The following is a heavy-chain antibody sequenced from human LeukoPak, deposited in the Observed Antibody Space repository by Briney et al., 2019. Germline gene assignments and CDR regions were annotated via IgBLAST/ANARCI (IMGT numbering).Heavy chain of an antibody. J-gene: IGHJ4*02. Sequence: PGGSLRLSCAASGFTFSSYWMSWVRQAPGKGLKWVANIKQDGSEKYYVDSVKGRFTISRDNAKNSLYLQMSSLRAEDTAVYFCARGQTTVTNWGQGTLVTVSS. V-gene: IGHV3-7*03. D-gene: IGHD4-17*01. CDR1: GFTFSSYW. CDR2: IKQDGSEK. CDR3: ARGQTTVTN.